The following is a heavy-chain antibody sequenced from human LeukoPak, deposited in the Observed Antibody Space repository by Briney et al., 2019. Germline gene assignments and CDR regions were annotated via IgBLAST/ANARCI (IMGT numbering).Heavy chain of an antibody. D-gene: IGHD2-2*01. CDR3: ARDSVVVPAAMKIRTPHYYYYGMDV. J-gene: IGHJ6*02. V-gene: IGHV3-48*04. CDR1: GFTFSSYS. Sequence: PGGSLRLSCAAPGFTFSSYSMNWVRQAPGQGLEWVSYISSSSSNIYYADSVKGRFTISRDNAKNSLYLQMNSLRAEDTAVYYCARDSVVVPAAMKIRTPHYYYYGMDVWGQGTTVTVSS. CDR2: ISSSSSNI.